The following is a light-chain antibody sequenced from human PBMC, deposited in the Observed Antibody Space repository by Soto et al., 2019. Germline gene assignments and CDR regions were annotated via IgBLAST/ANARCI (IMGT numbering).Light chain of an antibody. CDR3: CSYAGTFYV. CDR2: DVS. V-gene: IGLV2-11*01. Sequence: QSVLTQPRFLSGSPGQSVTISCTGTSRVVGGYNYVSWYQQHTGKAPKLMLYDVSKRPAGVPARFSGSKSGNAASLTISGLQSEYEADYSCCSYAGTFYVFCTGTK. CDR1: SRVVGGYNY. J-gene: IGLJ1*01.